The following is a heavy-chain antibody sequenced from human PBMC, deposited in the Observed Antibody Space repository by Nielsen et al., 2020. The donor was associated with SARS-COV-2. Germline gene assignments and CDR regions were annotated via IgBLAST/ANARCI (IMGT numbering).Heavy chain of an antibody. CDR2: INTNGDTT. V-gene: IGHV3-64D*09. CDR3: ARAVAGHYYYYGMDV. D-gene: IGHD6-19*01. J-gene: IGHJ6*02. Sequence: GGSLRLSCSASGFTFSYYAMHWVRQAPGKGLEYVSAINTNGDTTYYADSVKGRFTTSRDNSKNTLYLQMSSLRAEDTAVYYCARAVAGHYYYYGMDVWGQGTTVTVSS. CDR1: GFTFSYYA.